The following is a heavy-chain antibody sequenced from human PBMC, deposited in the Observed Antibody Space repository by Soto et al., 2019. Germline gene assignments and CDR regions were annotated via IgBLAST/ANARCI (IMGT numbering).Heavy chain of an antibody. D-gene: IGHD4-4*01. V-gene: IGHV6-1*01. Sequence: SQTLSLTCAISGDSVSSNGAAWNWIRKSPSRGLQWLGRTYYRSKWNNDYAVSVKSRITINPDTSKNQFSLQLNSVTPEDTAVYYWARGHAVTMDVWGQGTTVTVSS. CDR2: TYYRSKWNN. CDR1: GDSVSSNGAA. CDR3: ARGHAVTMDV. J-gene: IGHJ6*02.